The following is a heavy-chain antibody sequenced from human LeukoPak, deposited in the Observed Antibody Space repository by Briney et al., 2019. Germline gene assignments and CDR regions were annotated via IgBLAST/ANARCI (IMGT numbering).Heavy chain of an antibody. CDR1: DYPISSGYY. Sequence: SETLSLTCTVSDYPISSGYYWGWIRQPPGKGLEWIGSVSHSGSPYYNLSLKSRVTISADASKNEFSLKMSSVTAADTAIYYCAREAANQWFDPWGQGTLVTVSS. J-gene: IGHJ5*02. CDR3: AREAANQWFDP. D-gene: IGHD1-14*01. CDR2: VSHSGSP. V-gene: IGHV4-38-2*02.